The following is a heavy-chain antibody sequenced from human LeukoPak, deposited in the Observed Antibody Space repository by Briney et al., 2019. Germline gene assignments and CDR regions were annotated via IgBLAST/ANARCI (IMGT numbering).Heavy chain of an antibody. Sequence: GGSLRLSCAASGFTFSSYAMSWVRQAPGKGLEWVSAISGSGGSTYYADSVKGRFTISRDNSKNTLYLQMNRLRAEDTAVYYCAKEPYYDFWSGYFDYWGQGTLVTVSS. V-gene: IGHV3-23*01. CDR3: AKEPYYDFWSGYFDY. J-gene: IGHJ4*02. CDR1: GFTFSSYA. CDR2: ISGSGGST. D-gene: IGHD3-3*01.